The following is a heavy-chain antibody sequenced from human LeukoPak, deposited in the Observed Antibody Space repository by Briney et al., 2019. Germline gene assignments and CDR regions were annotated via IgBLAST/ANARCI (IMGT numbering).Heavy chain of an antibody. D-gene: IGHD3-16*02. CDR3: AREVVYDYVWGSYRSIDP. CDR2: INPNSGGT. CDR1: GYTFTGYY. V-gene: IGHV1-2*02. J-gene: IGHJ5*02. Sequence: ASVKVSCKASGYTFTGYYMHWVRQAPGQGLEWMGWINPNSGGTNYAQKFQGRVTMTRDTSISTAYMELSRLRSDDTAVYYCAREVVYDYVWGSYRSIDPWHQGTLVTVSS.